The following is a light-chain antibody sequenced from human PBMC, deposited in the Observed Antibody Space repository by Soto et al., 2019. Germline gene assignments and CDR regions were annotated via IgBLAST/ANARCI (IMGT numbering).Light chain of an antibody. Sequence: ERVMTQAPATLSVSPGETATLSCRASQSVSNHLAWYHQKPGQAPRLLIYGASTRATGIPARFSGSGSGTEFTLTISRLQSEDFAVYYCQQYNDWPWTFGQGTKVEIK. CDR1: QSVSNH. V-gene: IGKV3-15*01. CDR2: GAS. J-gene: IGKJ1*01. CDR3: QQYNDWPWT.